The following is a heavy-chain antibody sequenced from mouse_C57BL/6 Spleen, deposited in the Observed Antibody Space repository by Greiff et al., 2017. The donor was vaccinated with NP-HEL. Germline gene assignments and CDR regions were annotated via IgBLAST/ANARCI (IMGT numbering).Heavy chain of an antibody. D-gene: IGHD3-2*02. Sequence: VQLQQSGAELVKPGASVKISCKASGYAFSSYWMNWVKQRPGQGLEWIGQIYPGDGDTNYNGKFKGKATLTADKSSSTAYMQLSSLPSEDSAVYFCAKRLRNYAMDYWGQGTSVTVSS. CDR2: IYPGDGDT. J-gene: IGHJ4*01. CDR3: AKRLRNYAMDY. CDR1: GYAFSSYW. V-gene: IGHV1-80*01.